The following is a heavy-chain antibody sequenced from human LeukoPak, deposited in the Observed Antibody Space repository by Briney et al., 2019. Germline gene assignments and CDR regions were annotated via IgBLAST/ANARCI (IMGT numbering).Heavy chain of an antibody. D-gene: IGHD2-15*01. CDR2: IYTSGST. Sequence: SETLSLTCTVSGGSISSGSYYWSWFRQPAEKGLEWIGRIYTSGSTYYNPSLKSRVTISVDTSKNQFSLKLSSVIAADTAVYYCARAPRTSRSHSYWFDPWGQGTLVTVSS. CDR1: GGSISSGSYY. V-gene: IGHV4-61*02. CDR3: ARAPRTSRSHSYWFDP. J-gene: IGHJ5*02.